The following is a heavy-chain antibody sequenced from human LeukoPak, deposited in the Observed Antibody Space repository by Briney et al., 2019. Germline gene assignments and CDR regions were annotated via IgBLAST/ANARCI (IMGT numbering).Heavy chain of an antibody. D-gene: IGHD1-26*01. J-gene: IGHJ4*02. Sequence: SETLSLTCAVYGGSFSGYYWSWIRQPPGKGLEWIGEINHSGSTNYNPSLKSRVTVSVDTSKNQFSLKLSSVTAADTAVYYCARVRDSGSYYFDYWGRGTLVTVSS. CDR2: INHSGST. CDR1: GGSFSGYY. CDR3: ARVRDSGSYYFDY. V-gene: IGHV4-34*01.